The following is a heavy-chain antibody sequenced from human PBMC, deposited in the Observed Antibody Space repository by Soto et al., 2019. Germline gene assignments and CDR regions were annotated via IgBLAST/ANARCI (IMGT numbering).Heavy chain of an antibody. J-gene: IGHJ4*02. CDR2: ISSSSSYI. D-gene: IGHD3-22*01. CDR1: GFTFSSYS. CDR3: ARVLDTYYYDSSGYRVPSAIDY. V-gene: IGHV3-21*01. Sequence: GSLRLSCAASGFTFSSYSMNWVRQAPGKGLEWVSSISSSSSYIYYADSVKGRFTISRDNAKNSLYLQMNSLRAEDTAVYYCARVLDTYYYDSSGYRVPSAIDYWGQGTLVTVSS.